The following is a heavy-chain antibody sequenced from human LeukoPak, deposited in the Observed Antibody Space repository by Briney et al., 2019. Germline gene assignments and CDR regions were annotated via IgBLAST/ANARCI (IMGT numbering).Heavy chain of an antibody. D-gene: IGHD5-18*01. CDR3: ARSGGYSYGYGWSRYYFDY. J-gene: IGHJ4*02. V-gene: IGHV3-7*01. CDR1: GFTFSRYR. Sequence: GGSLSLPCTASGFTFSRYRVHGFGQPPGKGREGLANIKQDGSERHYIDSVKGRFNISRDNAKNSMYLQMHSLRAADTAVYYCARSGGYSYGYGWSRYYFDYWGQGTLVTVSS. CDR2: IKQDGSER.